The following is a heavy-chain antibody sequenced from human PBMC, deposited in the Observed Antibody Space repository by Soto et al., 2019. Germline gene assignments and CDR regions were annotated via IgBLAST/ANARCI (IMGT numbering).Heavy chain of an antibody. CDR1: GGSISSYY. CDR3: ARDWGQQLVSWFDP. D-gene: IGHD6-13*01. J-gene: IGHJ5*02. CDR2: IYTSGST. Sequence: QVQLQESGPGLVKPSETLSLTCTVSGGSISSYYWSWIRQPAGKGLEWVGRIYTSGSTNYNPSLKSRVTMSVDTSKNQFSLKLSSVTAADTAVYYCARDWGQQLVSWFDPWGQGTLVTVSS. V-gene: IGHV4-4*07.